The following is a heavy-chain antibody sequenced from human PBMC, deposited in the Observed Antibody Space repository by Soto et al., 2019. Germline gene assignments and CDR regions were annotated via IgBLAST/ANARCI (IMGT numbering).Heavy chain of an antibody. J-gene: IGHJ4*02. CDR3: ARVGQPDYYDSSGYYYFDY. Sequence: SVKVSCKASGGTLSSYAISWVRQAPGQGLEWMGGIIPIFGTANYAQKFQGRVTITADESTSTAYMELSSLRSEDTAVYYCARVGQPDYYDSSGYYYFDYWGQGTLVTVSS. V-gene: IGHV1-69*13. CDR2: IIPIFGTA. D-gene: IGHD3-22*01. CDR1: GGTLSSYA.